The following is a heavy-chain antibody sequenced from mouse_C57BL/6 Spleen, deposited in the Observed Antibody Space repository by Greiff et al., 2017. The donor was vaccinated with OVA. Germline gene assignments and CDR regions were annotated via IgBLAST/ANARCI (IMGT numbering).Heavy chain of an antibody. CDR2: ISYDGSN. CDR3: AYSSGYWYFDV. D-gene: IGHD3-2*02. Sequence: EVKLQESGPGLVKPSQSLSLTCSVTGYSITSGYYWNWIRQFPGNKLEWMGYISYDGSNNYNPSLKNRISITRDTSKNQFFLKLNSVTTEDTATYYCAYSSGYWYFDVWGTGTTVTVSS. J-gene: IGHJ1*03. V-gene: IGHV3-6*01. CDR1: GYSITSGYY.